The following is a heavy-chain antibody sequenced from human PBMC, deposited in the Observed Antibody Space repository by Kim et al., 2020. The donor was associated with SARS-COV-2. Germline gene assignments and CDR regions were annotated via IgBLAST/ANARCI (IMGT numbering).Heavy chain of an antibody. Sequence: NPHLKSRVPLSVARSKNQFSLKLSSVTAADTAVYYCARARSGYSYYFDYWGQGTLVTVSS. CDR3: ARARSGYSYYFDY. V-gene: IGHV4-30-2*01. J-gene: IGHJ4*02. D-gene: IGHD3-3*01.